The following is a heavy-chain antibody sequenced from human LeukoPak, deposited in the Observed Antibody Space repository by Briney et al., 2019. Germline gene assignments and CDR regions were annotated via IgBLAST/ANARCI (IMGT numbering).Heavy chain of an antibody. CDR2: MNPNNGNT. Sequence: ASVKVSCKASGYSFTGYDINWVRQATGQGLVWMGWMNPNNGNTGYAQRFQGRVTMTRDTATSTAYMELSSLKFEDTAVYYCARPTGRPSNYYSMDVWGKGTTVAVSS. CDR3: ARPTGRPSNYYSMDV. J-gene: IGHJ6*03. V-gene: IGHV1-8*01. CDR1: GYSFTGYD. D-gene: IGHD1-26*01.